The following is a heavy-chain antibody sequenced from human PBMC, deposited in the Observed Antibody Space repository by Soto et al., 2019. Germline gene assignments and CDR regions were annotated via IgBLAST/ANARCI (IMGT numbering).Heavy chain of an antibody. CDR3: TTDMGSHCSSTSCLYYYGMDV. CDR2: IKSKTDGGTT. J-gene: IGHJ6*02. CDR1: GFTFSNAW. V-gene: IGHV3-15*01. Sequence: EVQLVESGGGLVKPGGSLRLSCAASGFTFSNAWMSWVRQAPGKGLEWVGRIKSKTDGGTTDYAAPVKGRFTISRDDSKNTLYLQMNSLKTEDTAVYYCTTDMGSHCSSTSCLYYYGMDVWGQGTTVTVSS. D-gene: IGHD2-2*01.